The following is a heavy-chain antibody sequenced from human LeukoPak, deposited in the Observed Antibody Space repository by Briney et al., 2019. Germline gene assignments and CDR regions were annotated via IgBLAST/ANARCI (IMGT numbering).Heavy chain of an antibody. V-gene: IGHV1-69*05. CDR2: IIPIFGTA. Sequence: SVKVSCKASGGTLSSYAISWVRQAPGQGLEWVGRIIPIFGTANYAQKFQGRVTITTDESTSTAYMELSSLRSEDTAVYYCASLSSSWYYWGQGTLVTVSS. J-gene: IGHJ4*02. D-gene: IGHD6-13*01. CDR3: ASLSSSWYY. CDR1: GGTLSSYA.